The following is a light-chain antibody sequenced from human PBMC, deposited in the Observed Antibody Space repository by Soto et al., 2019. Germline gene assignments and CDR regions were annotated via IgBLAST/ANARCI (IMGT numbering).Light chain of an antibody. Sequence: QSVLTQPASVSGSPGQSITISCTGTSSDVGGYNYVSWHQQHPGKAPKLMIYDVTNRPSGVSDRCSGSKSGNTASLTISGLQAEDEADYYCTSYTSGSTTYVFGTGTKVTVL. CDR2: DVT. CDR3: TSYTSGSTTYV. CDR1: SSDVGGYNY. J-gene: IGLJ1*01. V-gene: IGLV2-14*01.